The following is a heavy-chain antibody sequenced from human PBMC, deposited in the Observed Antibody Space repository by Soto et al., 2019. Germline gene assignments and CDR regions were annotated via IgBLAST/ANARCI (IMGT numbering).Heavy chain of an antibody. V-gene: IGHV3-48*01. CDR1: GFTFNSYS. D-gene: IGHD2-15*01. J-gene: IGHJ4*02. Sequence: GALRLSCAAAGFTFNSYSMNWVRQAPGKGLEWVSYISSSSTTIYYADSVKGRFTISRDNAKNSLYLQMNSLRAEDTAVYYCARDSKDMGFPDYWGQGTLVTVSS. CDR3: ARDSKDMGFPDY. CDR2: ISSSSTTI.